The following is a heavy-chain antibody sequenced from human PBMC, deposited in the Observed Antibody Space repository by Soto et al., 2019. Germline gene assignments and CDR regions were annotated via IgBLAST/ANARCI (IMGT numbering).Heavy chain of an antibody. CDR2: INAGNGNT. V-gene: IGHV1-3*01. J-gene: IGHJ4*02. CDR1: ACSVSSYA. Sequence: VKVSCKGSACSVSSYAMHWVRQAPGQRLEWMGWINAGNGNTKYSQKFQGRVTITRDTSASTAYMELSSLRSEDTAVYYCARSGLAAGDYWGQGTLVTVSS. D-gene: IGHD6-13*01. CDR3: ARSGLAAGDY.